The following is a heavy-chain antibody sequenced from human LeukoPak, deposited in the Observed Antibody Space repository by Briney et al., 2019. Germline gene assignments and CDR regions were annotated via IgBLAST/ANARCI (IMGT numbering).Heavy chain of an antibody. D-gene: IGHD2-21*02. CDR2: ISYDGSNK. Sequence: PGRSLRLSCAASGFTFSSYAMHWVRQAPGKGLEWVAVISYDGSNKYYADSVKGRFTISRDNSKNTLYLQMNSLRAEDTAVYYCARDIVVVTAITRRYCYYYGMDVWGQGTTVTVSS. J-gene: IGHJ6*02. CDR1: GFTFSSYA. V-gene: IGHV3-30-3*01. CDR3: ARDIVVVTAITRRYCYYYGMDV.